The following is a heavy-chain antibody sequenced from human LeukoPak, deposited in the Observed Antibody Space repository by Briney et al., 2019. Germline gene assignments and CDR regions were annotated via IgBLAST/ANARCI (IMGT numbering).Heavy chain of an antibody. D-gene: IGHD3-22*01. Sequence: GGSLRLSCAASGFTFSSYSMNWVRQPPGKGLEWVSSISSSSSYIYYADSVKGRFTISRDNAKNSLYLQMNSLRAEDTAVYYCASGDSSGYYTACDYWGQGTLVTVSS. V-gene: IGHV3-21*01. J-gene: IGHJ4*02. CDR3: ASGDSSGYYTACDY. CDR1: GFTFSSYS. CDR2: ISSSSSYI.